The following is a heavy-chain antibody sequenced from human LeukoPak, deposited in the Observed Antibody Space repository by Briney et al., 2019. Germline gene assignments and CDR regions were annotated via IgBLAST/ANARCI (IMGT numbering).Heavy chain of an antibody. CDR3: ARDWHSSSWCYGMDV. CDR1: GFTFSSYG. J-gene: IGHJ6*02. V-gene: IGHV3-33*01. Sequence: PGRSLRLSCAASGFTFSSYGMHWVRQAPGKGLEWVAVIWYDGSNKYYADSVKGRFTISRDNSKNTLYLQMNSLRAEDTAVYYCARDWHSSSWCYGMDVWGQGTTVTVSS. D-gene: IGHD6-13*01. CDR2: IWYDGSNK.